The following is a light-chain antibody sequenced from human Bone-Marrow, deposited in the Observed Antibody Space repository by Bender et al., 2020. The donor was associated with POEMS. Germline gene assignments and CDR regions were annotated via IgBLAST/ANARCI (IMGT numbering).Light chain of an antibody. Sequence: SYELTQPPSMSVSPGQTARITCSGDILPKKYARWLQQRPGQAPVLLIYKDSERPSGISERFSASSSGTTVTLTISGAQVEDEADYYCYSVADNNLFFGGGTRLTVL. CDR2: KDS. V-gene: IGLV3-27*01. J-gene: IGLJ2*01. CDR3: YSVADNNLF. CDR1: ILPKKY.